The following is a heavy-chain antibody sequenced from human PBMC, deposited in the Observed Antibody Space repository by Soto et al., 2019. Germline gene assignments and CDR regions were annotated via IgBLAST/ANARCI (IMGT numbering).Heavy chain of an antibody. CDR1: GFTFNIYA. D-gene: IGHD3-22*01. Sequence: EVQLLESGGDLIQPGGYLRLSCAASGFTFNIYAMTWVRQAPGKGLEWVSAISRYGDFTYYADSVEGRFTISRDNSKNTLYLQMNSLRAEDTAVYYCAKDRYLDHDSRGYLFDNWGQGTLVTASS. J-gene: IGHJ4*02. CDR3: AKDRYLDHDSRGYLFDN. CDR2: ISRYGDFT. V-gene: IGHV3-23*01.